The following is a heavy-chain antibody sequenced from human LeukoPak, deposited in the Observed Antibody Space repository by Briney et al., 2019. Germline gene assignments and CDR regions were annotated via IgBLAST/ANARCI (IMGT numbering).Heavy chain of an antibody. Sequence: GSLRLSCAASGFSFSSYGMHWVRQAPGKGLEWVAVIEYDGNKERYADSVKGRFTISRENSKNTLHLQMNSLRVEDTAIYYCATEWVGITQFDYWGQGTLVTVAS. D-gene: IGHD1-26*01. CDR2: IEYDGNKE. CDR3: ATEWVGITQFDY. V-gene: IGHV3-30*03. J-gene: IGHJ4*02. CDR1: GFSFSSYG.